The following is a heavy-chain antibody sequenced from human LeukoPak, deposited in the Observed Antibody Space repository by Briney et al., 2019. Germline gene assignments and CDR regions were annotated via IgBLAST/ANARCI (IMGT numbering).Heavy chain of an antibody. CDR3: ARLVSGWFDP. CDR1: GGSISSSTYY. V-gene: IGHV4-39*01. D-gene: IGHD3-10*01. J-gene: IGHJ5*02. Sequence: SETLSLTCTDSGGSISSSTYYWGWIRQPPGKGLEWIGSIYYSGSTYYNPSLKSRVTVSVDTSKNQFSLKLSSVTAADTAVYYCARLVSGWFDPWGQGTLVTVSS. CDR2: IYYSGST.